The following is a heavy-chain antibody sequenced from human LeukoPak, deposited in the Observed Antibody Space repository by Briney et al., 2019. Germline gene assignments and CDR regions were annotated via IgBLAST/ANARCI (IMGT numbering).Heavy chain of an antibody. Sequence: GGSLRLSCTASGFTFSSYWMHWVRQAPGKGLVWVSRINSNGSFTDYADSVKGRFTIYRDNAKNSLYLQMNTRRAEDTAVYYCARANRGAFDIWGQGTMVTVSS. D-gene: IGHD2/OR15-2a*01. CDR2: INSNGSFT. V-gene: IGHV3-74*01. J-gene: IGHJ3*02. CDR3: ARANRGAFDI. CDR1: GFTFSSYW.